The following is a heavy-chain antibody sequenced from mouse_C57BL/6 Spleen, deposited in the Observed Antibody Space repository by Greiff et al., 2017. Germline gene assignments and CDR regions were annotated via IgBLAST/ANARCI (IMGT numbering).Heavy chain of an antibody. CDR3: ERPTGALYYFDY. CDR1: GFTFSDYG. Sequence: EAKVVESGGGLVKPGGSLKLSCAASGFTFSDYGMPWVRQAPEKGLEWVAYISSGSSTIYYADTVKGRFTITRDNAKNTLFLQMTSLRSEDTAMYYCERPTGALYYFDYWGQGTTLTVSS. D-gene: IGHD4-1*02. J-gene: IGHJ2*01. V-gene: IGHV5-17*01. CDR2: ISSGSSTI.